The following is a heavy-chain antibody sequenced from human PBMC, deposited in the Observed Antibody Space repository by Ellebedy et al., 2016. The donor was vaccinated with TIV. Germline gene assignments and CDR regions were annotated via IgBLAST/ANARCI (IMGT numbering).Heavy chain of an antibody. CDR2: FDPEDGET. J-gene: IGHJ6*02. Sequence: ASVKVSCXVSGYTLTELSMHWVRQAPGKGLEWMGGFDPEDGETIYAQKFQGRVTMTEDTSTDTAYMELSSLRSEDTAVYYCATDQEYLVAGTRVRGNYYYGMDVWGQGTTVTVSS. CDR1: GYTLTELS. V-gene: IGHV1-24*01. CDR3: ATDQEYLVAGTRVRGNYYYGMDV. D-gene: IGHD6-19*01.